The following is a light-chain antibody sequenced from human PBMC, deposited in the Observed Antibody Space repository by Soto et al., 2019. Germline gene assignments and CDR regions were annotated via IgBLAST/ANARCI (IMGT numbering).Light chain of an antibody. CDR2: TVS. CDR3: MQRIESRT. Sequence: DIVMTQTPLSLPVTPGEPASISCRSSQSLLDSDDGDTFLDWYLQKPGQSPQLLIYTVSYRASGVPDGFSGSGSGTDFTLKISRVEPEDVGVYYCMQRIESRTFGQGTRLEMK. CDR1: QSLLDSDDGDTF. J-gene: IGKJ5*01. V-gene: IGKV2-40*01.